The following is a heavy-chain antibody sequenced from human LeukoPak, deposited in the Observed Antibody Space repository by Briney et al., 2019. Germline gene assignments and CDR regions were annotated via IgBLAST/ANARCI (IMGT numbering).Heavy chain of an antibody. CDR3: ARVLYGDYDRYYYYYMDV. CDR2: ISSNGGST. Sequence: GGSLRLSCAASGFTFSSYAMHWVRQAPGKGLEYVSAISSNGGSTYYANSVKGRFTISRDNSKNTLYLQMGSLRAEDMAVYYCARVLYGDYDRYYYYYMDVWGKGTTVTISS. J-gene: IGHJ6*03. D-gene: IGHD4-17*01. V-gene: IGHV3-64*01. CDR1: GFTFSSYA.